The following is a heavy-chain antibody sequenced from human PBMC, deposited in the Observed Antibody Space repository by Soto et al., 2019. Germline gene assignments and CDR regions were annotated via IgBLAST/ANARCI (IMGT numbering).Heavy chain of an antibody. Sequence: GGSLRLSCAASGFTVSSNYMSWVRQAPGKGLEWVSVIYSGSSTCYADSVKGRFTISRDNAKNTLYLQMNSLRAEDTAVYYCARDEANFWSGYPYYYFDYWGQGTLVTVSS. D-gene: IGHD3-3*01. V-gene: IGHV3-53*01. J-gene: IGHJ4*02. CDR3: ARDEANFWSGYPYYYFDY. CDR1: GFTVSSNY. CDR2: IYSGSST.